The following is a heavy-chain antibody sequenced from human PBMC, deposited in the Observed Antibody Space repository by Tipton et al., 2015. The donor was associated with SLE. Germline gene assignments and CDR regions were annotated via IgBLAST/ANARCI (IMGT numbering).Heavy chain of an antibody. CDR1: GYTFTSYD. CDR3: ARGVRIAVVKGWYFDL. J-gene: IGHJ2*01. Sequence: QLVQSGAEVKKPGASVKVSCKASGYTFTSYDINWVRQATGQGLEWVGWMNPNSGDTGYVQKFQGRVTMTRNTSISTAYMELRSLKFEDTAVYYCARGVRIAVVKGWYFDLWGRGTLVTVSS. D-gene: IGHD6-19*01. V-gene: IGHV1-8*02. CDR2: MNPNSGDT.